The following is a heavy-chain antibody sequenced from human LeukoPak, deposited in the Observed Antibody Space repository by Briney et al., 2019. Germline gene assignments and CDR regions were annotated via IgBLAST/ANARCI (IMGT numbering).Heavy chain of an antibody. CDR3: AREISNGCFFDY. CDR2: IYYSGST. D-gene: IGHD6-19*01. CDR1: GGSISSSSYY. Sequence: SETLSLTYTVSGGSISSSSYYWGWIRQPPGKGLEWIGSIYYSGSTYYNPSLKSRVTISVDTSKNQFSLKLSSVTAADTAVYYCAREISNGCFFDYWGQGTLVTVSS. V-gene: IGHV4-39*07. J-gene: IGHJ4*02.